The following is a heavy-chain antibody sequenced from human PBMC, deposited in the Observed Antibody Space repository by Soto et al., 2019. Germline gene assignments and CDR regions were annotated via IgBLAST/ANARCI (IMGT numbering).Heavy chain of an antibody. V-gene: IGHV1-2*02. Sequence: ASVKVSCKASGYTFTGYYMHWVRQAPGQGPEWMGWINPNSGGTNYAQKFQGRVTMTRDTSISTAYMELSRLRSDDTAVYYCARVAPIAAAGILYNYYGMDVWGQGTTVTVSS. CDR3: ARVAPIAAAGILYNYYGMDV. CDR2: INPNSGGT. CDR1: GYTFTGYY. J-gene: IGHJ6*02. D-gene: IGHD6-13*01.